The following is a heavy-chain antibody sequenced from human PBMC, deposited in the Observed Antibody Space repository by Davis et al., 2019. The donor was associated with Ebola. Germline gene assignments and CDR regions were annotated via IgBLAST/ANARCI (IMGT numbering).Heavy chain of an antibody. CDR2: ISGNGGST. Sequence: GESLKISCAASGFTFSSYAMSWVRQAPGKGLEWVSAISGNGGSTYYADSVKGRFTISRDNSKNTLYLQMNSLRAEDTAVYYFAKFARPAARYYSDYWGQGTLVTVSS. V-gene: IGHV3-23*01. J-gene: IGHJ4*02. CDR3: AKFARPAARYYSDY. D-gene: IGHD2-2*01. CDR1: GFTFSSYA.